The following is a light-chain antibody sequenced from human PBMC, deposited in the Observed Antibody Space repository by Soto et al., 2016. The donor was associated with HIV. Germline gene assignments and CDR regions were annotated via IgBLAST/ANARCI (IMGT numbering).Light chain of an antibody. CDR1: QSIGNW. Sequence: DIQMTQSPSTLSASIGDRVTITCRASQSIGNWLAWYQQKPGKAPKLLIYKASSLESGVPSRFSGSGSGTEFSLSITSLQPDDVATYYCQQYDDYPYTFGQGTKLEIK. CDR2: KAS. V-gene: IGKV1-5*03. CDR3: QQYDDYPYT. J-gene: IGKJ2*01.